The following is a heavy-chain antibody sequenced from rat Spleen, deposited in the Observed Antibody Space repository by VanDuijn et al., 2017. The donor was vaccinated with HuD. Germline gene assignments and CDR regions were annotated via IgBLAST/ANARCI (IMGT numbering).Heavy chain of an antibody. V-gene: IGHV1-43*01. CDR3: AREGDYYDGTYYYYFDY. D-gene: IGHD1-12*02. CDR1: GYTFTSYY. J-gene: IGHJ2*01. Sequence: QVQLQQSGAELAKPGSSVKISCKASGYTFTSYYISWIKQTTGQGLEYIGYINTGSGGTNYNEKFKGKATLTVDKSSSTAFMQLSSLTPDDSAVYYCAREGDYYDGTYYYYFDYWGQGVMVTVSS. CDR2: INTGSGGT.